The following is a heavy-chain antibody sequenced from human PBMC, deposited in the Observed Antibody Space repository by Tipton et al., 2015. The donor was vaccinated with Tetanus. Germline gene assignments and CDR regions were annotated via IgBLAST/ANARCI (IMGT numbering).Heavy chain of an antibody. Sequence: SLRLSCTTSGFTFKHAWLSWVRQAPGKGLEWIGRIKTKTDGEATHFAAPVQGRFIISRDDSTNTLHLQMNSLKTDDTAIYYCAKDSIVRGLEYWGQGTLVTVSS. CDR3: AKDSIVRGLEY. CDR1: GFTFKHAW. J-gene: IGHJ4*02. CDR2: IKTKTDGEAT. V-gene: IGHV3-15*01. D-gene: IGHD3-10*01.